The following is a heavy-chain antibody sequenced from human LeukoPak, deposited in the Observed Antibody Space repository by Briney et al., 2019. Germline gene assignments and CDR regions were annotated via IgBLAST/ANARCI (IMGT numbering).Heavy chain of an antibody. CDR3: AREGYYDSSGDYYYYGMDV. CDR1: GYTFTSYG. Sequence: ASVKVSCKASGYTFTSYGISWVRQAPGQGLEWMGWISAYNGNTNYAQKLQGRVTMTTDTSTSTAYMEPRSLRSDDTAVYYCAREGYYDSSGDYYYYGMDVWGQGTTVTVSS. J-gene: IGHJ6*02. V-gene: IGHV1-18*01. D-gene: IGHD3-22*01. CDR2: ISAYNGNT.